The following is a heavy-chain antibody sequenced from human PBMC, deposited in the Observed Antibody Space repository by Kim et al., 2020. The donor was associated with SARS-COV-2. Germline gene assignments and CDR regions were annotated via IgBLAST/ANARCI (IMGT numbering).Heavy chain of an antibody. CDR1: GGTFSSYA. V-gene: IGHV1-69*13. Sequence: SVKVSCKASGGTFSSYAISWVRPAPGQGLEWMGGIIPIFGTANYAQKFQGRVTITADESTSTAYMELSSLRSEDTAVYYCASPPRDSSSYYFDYWGQGTLVTVSS. CDR3: ASPPRDSSSYYFDY. D-gene: IGHD3-22*01. CDR2: IIPIFGTA. J-gene: IGHJ4*02.